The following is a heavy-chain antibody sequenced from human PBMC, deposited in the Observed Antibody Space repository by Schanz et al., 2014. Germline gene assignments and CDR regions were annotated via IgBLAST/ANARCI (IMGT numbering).Heavy chain of an antibody. Sequence: EVQLVESGGGLVQPGGSLRLSCAASGFTFSNYWMSWVRQAPGKGLEWVSSLSGGSSYIFYADSVKGRFTISRDNARYSLYLEMNSLRAEDTAVYFCARDGGRDGYNLAFDVWGQGTLVTVSS. CDR2: LSGGSSYI. CDR1: GFTFSNYW. V-gene: IGHV3-21*04. J-gene: IGHJ3*01. CDR3: ARDGGRDGYNLAFDV. D-gene: IGHD5-12*01.